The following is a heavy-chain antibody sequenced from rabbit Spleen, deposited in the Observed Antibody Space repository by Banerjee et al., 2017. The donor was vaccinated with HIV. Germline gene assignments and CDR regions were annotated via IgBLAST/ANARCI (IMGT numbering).Heavy chain of an antibody. J-gene: IGHJ4*01. CDR3: ARDLAGVIGWNFSL. Sequence: QEQLEESGGGLVKPGASLTLTCKASGFDFSSNEMCWVRQAPGKGLEWIGCIFCVTGDTCSASWVNGRFTISSHNAQNTLYLQLNSLTAADTATYFCARDLAGVIGWNFSLWGPGTLVTVS. CDR2: IFCVTGDT. V-gene: IGHV1S47*01. CDR1: GFDFSSNE. D-gene: IGHD4-1*01.